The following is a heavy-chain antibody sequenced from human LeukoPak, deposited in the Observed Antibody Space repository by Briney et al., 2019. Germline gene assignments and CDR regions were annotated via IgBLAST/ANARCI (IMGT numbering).Heavy chain of an antibody. CDR1: GFTFSSYA. CDR2: ISGSGGST. CDR3: AKRGGSVFGVVRTYYYYYMDV. V-gene: IGHV3-23*01. D-gene: IGHD3-3*01. Sequence: GGSLRLSCAASGFTFSSYAMSWVRQAPGKGLEWVSAISGSGGSTYYADSVKGRFTISRDNSKNTLYLQMNSLRAEDTAVYYCAKRGGSVFGVVRTYYYYYMDVWGKGTTVTVSS. J-gene: IGHJ6*03.